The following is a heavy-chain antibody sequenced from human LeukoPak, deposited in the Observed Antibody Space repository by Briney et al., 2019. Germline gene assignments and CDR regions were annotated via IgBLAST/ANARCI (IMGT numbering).Heavy chain of an antibody. V-gene: IGHV3-21*01. Sequence: GGSLRLSCAASGFTFSDYYMDWVRQAPGKGLEWVSSISSSSSYIYYADSVKGRFTISRDNAKNSLYLQMNSLRAEDTAVYYCARDPGIAVAGWGQGTLVTVSS. CDR3: ARDPGIAVAG. CDR2: ISSSSSYI. D-gene: IGHD6-19*01. J-gene: IGHJ4*02. CDR1: GFTFSDYY.